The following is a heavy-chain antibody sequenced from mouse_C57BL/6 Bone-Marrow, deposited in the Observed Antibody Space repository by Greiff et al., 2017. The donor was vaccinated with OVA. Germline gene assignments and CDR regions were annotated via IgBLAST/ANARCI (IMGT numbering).Heavy chain of an antibody. D-gene: IGHD2-5*01. CDR3: TTGSNFQFAY. CDR2: IDPENGDT. V-gene: IGHV14-4*01. CDR1: GFNIKDDY. Sequence: VQLQQPGAELVKPGASVKLSCTASGFNIKDDYMHWVKQRPEQGLEWIGWIDPENGDTEYASKFQGKATITADTSSNTAYLQLSSLTSEDTAVYYCTTGSNFQFAYWGQGTLVTVSA. J-gene: IGHJ3*01.